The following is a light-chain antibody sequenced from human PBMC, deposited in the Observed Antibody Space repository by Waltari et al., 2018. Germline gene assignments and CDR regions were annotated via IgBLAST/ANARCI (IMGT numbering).Light chain of an antibody. J-gene: IGLJ2*01. CDR2: YAS. CDR3: LVWHSTIDHQGV. CDR1: KIGSKS. Sequence: SYVVTQSPSVSVAPGETARITCGGDKIGSKSGDWYQQRPGQAPVLVISYASDRPSGIPERFSGSNSGNTATLTISWVEAEDEADYYCLVWHSTIDHQGVFGGGTKLTVL. V-gene: IGLV3-21*04.